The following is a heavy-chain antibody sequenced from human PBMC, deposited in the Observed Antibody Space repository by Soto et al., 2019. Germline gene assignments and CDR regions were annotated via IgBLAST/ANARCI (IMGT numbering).Heavy chain of an antibody. CDR3: AKGGSSWTEWFDP. V-gene: IGHV1-2*02. CDR2: INPSSGGT. D-gene: IGHD6-13*01. J-gene: IGHJ5*02. Sequence: AAVKVSCKASGYPLTAKYLHWVRQAPGQGLEWMGWINPSSGGTKEAQKFRGRVTMTRETSISAAYMELSRLTSDDTAVYYCAKGGSSWTEWFDPWGQGTLVTVTS. CDR1: GYPLTAKY.